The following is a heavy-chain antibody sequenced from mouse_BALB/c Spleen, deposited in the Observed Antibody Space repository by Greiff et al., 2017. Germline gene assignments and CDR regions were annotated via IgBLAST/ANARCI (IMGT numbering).Heavy chain of an antibody. Sequence: EVQLVESGGGLVQPGGSRKLSCAASGFTFSSFGMHWVRQAPEKGLEWVAYISSGSSTIYYADTVKGRFTISRDNPKNTLFLQMTSLRSEDTAMYYCARGGYDRYFDVWGAGTTVTVSS. CDR1: GFTFSSFG. CDR3: ARGGYDRYFDV. J-gene: IGHJ1*01. D-gene: IGHD2-2*01. CDR2: ISSGSSTI. V-gene: IGHV5-17*02.